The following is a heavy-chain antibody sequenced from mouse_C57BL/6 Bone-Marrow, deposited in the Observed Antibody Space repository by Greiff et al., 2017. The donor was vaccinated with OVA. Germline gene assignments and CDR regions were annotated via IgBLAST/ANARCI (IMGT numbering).Heavy chain of an antibody. D-gene: IGHD1-1*01. CDR2: IDPSDSYT. V-gene: IGHV1-69*01. Sequence: VQLQQPGAELVMPGASVKLSCKASGYTFTSYWMHWVTQRPGQGLEWIGEIDPSDSYTTYNQKFKGKSTLTVDKSSSTASMQLSSLTSEDSAVYYGARSDYYGSSYHYAMDYWGQGTSVTVSS. CDR3: ARSDYYGSSYHYAMDY. J-gene: IGHJ4*01. CDR1: GYTFTSYW.